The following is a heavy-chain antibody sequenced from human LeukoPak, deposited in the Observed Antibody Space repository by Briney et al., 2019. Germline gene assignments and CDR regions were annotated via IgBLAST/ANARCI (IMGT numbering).Heavy chain of an antibody. J-gene: IGHJ5*02. CDR2: INHSGST. CDR3: ARGSSWYGGINWFDP. Sequence: PSETLSLTCAVYGGSFSGYYWSWIRQPPGKGLEWIGEINHSGSTNHNPSLKSRVTISVDTSKNQFSLKLSSVTAADTAVYYCARGSSWYGGINWFDPWGQGTLVTVSS. CDR1: GGSFSGYY. V-gene: IGHV4-34*01. D-gene: IGHD6-13*01.